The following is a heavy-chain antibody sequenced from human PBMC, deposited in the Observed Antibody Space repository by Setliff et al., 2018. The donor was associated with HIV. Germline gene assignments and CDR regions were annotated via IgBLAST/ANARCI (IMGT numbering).Heavy chain of an antibody. D-gene: IGHD7-27*01. J-gene: IGHJ3*01. V-gene: IGHV4-38-2*01. CDR2: FYHSGST. CDR1: GYSVSSGYY. Sequence: PSETLSLTCAVSGYSVSSGYYWGWIRQPPGKGLEWIGSFYHSGSTFYNPSLKSRVTISLDTSKNQFSLKLRSVTAADTAVYYCVSGPWGTHDAFDLWGQGTVVTVSS. CDR3: VSGPWGTHDAFDL.